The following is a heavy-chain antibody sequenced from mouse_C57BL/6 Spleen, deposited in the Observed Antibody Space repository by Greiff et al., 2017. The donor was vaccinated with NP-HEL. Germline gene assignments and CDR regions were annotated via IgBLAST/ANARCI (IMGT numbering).Heavy chain of an antibody. CDR2: IRLKSDNYAT. J-gene: IGHJ4*01. CDR3: TESMDY. Sequence: EVKVEESGGGLVQPGGSMKLSCVASGFTFSNYWMIWVRQSPEKGLEWVAQIRLKSDNYATHYAESVKGRFTISRDDSKSSVYLQMNNLRAEDTGIYYCTESMDYWGQGTSVTVSS. CDR1: GFTFSNYW. V-gene: IGHV6-3*01.